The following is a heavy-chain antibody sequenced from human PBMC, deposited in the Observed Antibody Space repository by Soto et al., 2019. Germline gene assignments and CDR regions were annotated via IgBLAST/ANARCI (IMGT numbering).Heavy chain of an antibody. CDR3: AQERVRITIFGVAHGWYDP. CDR1: GFSLSTSGMR. D-gene: IGHD3-3*01. J-gene: IGHJ5*02. CDR2: IDWDDDK. Sequence: SGPMLVNPTQTLTLTCTFSGFSLSTSGMRVSWIRQPPGKALEWLARIDWDDDKFYSTSLKTRLTISKDTSKNQVVLTMTNMDPVDTATYYCAQERVRITIFGVAHGWYDPWGQGTLVTVSS. V-gene: IGHV2-70*04.